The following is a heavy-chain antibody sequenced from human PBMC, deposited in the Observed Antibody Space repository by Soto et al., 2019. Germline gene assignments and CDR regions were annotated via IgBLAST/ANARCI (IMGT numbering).Heavy chain of an antibody. Sequence: PSETLSLTCTVSGGSISSSSYYWGWIRQPPGKGLEWIGSIYYSGSTYYNPSLKSRVTISVDTSKNQFSLKLSSVTAADTAVYNCARRTWYYYGSGSYIDYWGQGTLVTVSS. V-gene: IGHV4-39*01. D-gene: IGHD3-10*01. CDR3: ARRTWYYYGSGSYIDY. J-gene: IGHJ4*02. CDR2: IYYSGST. CDR1: GGSISSSSYY.